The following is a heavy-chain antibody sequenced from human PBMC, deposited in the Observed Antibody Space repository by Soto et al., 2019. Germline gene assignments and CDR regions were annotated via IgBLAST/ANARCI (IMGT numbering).Heavy chain of an antibody. Sequence: QVQLVESGGGVVQPGRSLRLSCAASGFTFSSYGMHWVRQAPGKGLEWVAVISYDGSNKYYADSVKGRVTISRDNSKNTLYLQMNSLRAEDTAVYYCANEYSSSSGFDYWGQGTLVTVSS. CDR1: GFTFSSYG. CDR3: ANEYSSSSGFDY. J-gene: IGHJ4*02. D-gene: IGHD6-6*01. CDR2: ISYDGSNK. V-gene: IGHV3-30*18.